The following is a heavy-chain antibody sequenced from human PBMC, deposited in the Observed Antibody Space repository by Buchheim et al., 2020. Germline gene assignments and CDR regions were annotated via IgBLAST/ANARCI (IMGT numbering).Heavy chain of an antibody. CDR2: MNPNSGNT. CDR1: GYTFTNYA. J-gene: IGHJ5*02. Sequence: QVQLVQSGSELKKPGASVKVSCKASGYTFTNYAMNWVRQAPGQGLEWMGWMNPNSGNTGYAQKFQGRVTMTRNTSISTAYMELSSLRSEDTAVYYCARGLGLLWFGEFAKNWFDPWGQGTL. V-gene: IGHV1-8*02. D-gene: IGHD3-10*01. CDR3: ARGLGLLWFGEFAKNWFDP.